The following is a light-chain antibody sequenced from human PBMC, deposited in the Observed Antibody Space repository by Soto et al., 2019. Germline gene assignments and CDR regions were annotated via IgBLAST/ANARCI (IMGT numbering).Light chain of an antibody. CDR1: SSNIGNNY. J-gene: IGLJ2*01. CDR2: DNN. V-gene: IGLV1-51*01. CDR3: GTWDSSLSAVV. Sequence: QSVLTQPPSVSAAPGQKVTISCSGSSSNIGNNYVSWYQQLPGTAPKLLIYDNNKRPSGIPGRFSGSKSGTSATLGITVLQTGDEADYYCGTWDSSLSAVVFGGGTKLTVL.